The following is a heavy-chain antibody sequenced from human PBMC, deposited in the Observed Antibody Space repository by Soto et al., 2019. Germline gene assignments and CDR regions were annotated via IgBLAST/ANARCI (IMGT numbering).Heavy chain of an antibody. J-gene: IGHJ4*02. CDR1: GFTFSSYS. CDR2: ISSSSSYI. Sequence: PGGSLRLSCAASGFTFSSYSMNWVRKAPGKGLEWVSSISSSSSYIYYADSVKGRFTISRDNAQNSLYLQMNSLRAEDTAVYYCASALTMIAPYDYWGQGTLVTVSS. V-gene: IGHV3-21*01. D-gene: IGHD3-22*01. CDR3: ASALTMIAPYDY.